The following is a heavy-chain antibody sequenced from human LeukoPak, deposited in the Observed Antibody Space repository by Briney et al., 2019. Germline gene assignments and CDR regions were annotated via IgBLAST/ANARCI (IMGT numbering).Heavy chain of an antibody. Sequence: GGSLRLSXAASGFTFSSYSMNWVRQAPGKGLEWVSYISSSSSTIYYADSVKGRFTISRDNAKNSLYLQMNSLRAEDTAVYYCARANRQDAFDIWGQGTMVTVSS. V-gene: IGHV3-48*01. CDR1: GFTFSSYS. CDR3: ARANRQDAFDI. D-gene: IGHD1-14*01. CDR2: ISSSSSTI. J-gene: IGHJ3*02.